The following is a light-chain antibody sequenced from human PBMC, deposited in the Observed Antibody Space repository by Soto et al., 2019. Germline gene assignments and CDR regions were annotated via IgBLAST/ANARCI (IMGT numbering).Light chain of an antibody. J-gene: IGKJ4*01. CDR1: QSVSSSY. V-gene: IGKV3-20*01. CDR2: GAS. Sequence: EIVLTQSPATLSLSPGERATLSCRASQSVSSSYLAWYQQKPGQAPRLLIYGASSRATGIPDRFSGSGSGTDFPLTISRLEPEDFAFYYCQQYGSSPLTFCGGTK. CDR3: QQYGSSPLT.